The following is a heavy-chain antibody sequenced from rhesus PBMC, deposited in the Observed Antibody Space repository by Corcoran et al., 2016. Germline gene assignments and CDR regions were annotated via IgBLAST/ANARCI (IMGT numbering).Heavy chain of an antibody. Sequence: EVQLVQSGAEVKRPGESLKISCKTSGYSFTNYWISWVRQMPGKALEWIGAIDPSDYDTRYAPTVQGQVTISADNSLSTAYLMWSSLKASDTATYCCARGWGTVTVFDFWGQGLRVTFS. V-gene: IGHV5-2*01. CDR1: GYSFTNYW. D-gene: IGHD4-23*01. J-gene: IGHJ3*01. CDR2: IDPSDYDT. CDR3: ARGWGTVTVFDF.